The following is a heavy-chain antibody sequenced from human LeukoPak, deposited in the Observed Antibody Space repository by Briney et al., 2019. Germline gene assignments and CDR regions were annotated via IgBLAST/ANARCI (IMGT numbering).Heavy chain of an antibody. D-gene: IGHD3-10*01. V-gene: IGHV1-69*05. J-gene: IGHJ5*02. CDR3: ARVGSMVRAVMGQNWFDP. CDR2: IIPIFGTA. CDR1: GGTFSSYA. Sequence: SVKVSCKASGGTFSSYAISWVRQAPGQGLEWMGGIIPIFGTANYAQKFQGRVTITTDESTSTAYMELSSLRSEDTAVYYCARVGSMVRAVMGQNWFDPWGQGTLVTVSS.